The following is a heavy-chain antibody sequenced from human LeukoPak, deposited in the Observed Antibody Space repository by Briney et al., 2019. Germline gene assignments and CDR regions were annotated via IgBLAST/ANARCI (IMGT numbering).Heavy chain of an antibody. CDR1: GGSISSYY. Sequence: SETLSLTCTVSGGSISSYYWSWIRQPPGKGLEWIGEINHSGSTNYNPSLKSRVTISVDTSKNQFSLKLSSVTAADTAVYYCASLTVAGTIPYYYYYYMDVWGKGTTVTVSS. D-gene: IGHD6-19*01. CDR2: INHSGST. CDR3: ASLTVAGTIPYYYYYYMDV. V-gene: IGHV4-34*01. J-gene: IGHJ6*03.